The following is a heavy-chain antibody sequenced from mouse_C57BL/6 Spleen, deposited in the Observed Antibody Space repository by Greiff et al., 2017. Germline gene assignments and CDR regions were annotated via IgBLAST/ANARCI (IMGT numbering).Heavy chain of an antibody. J-gene: IGHJ3*01. D-gene: IGHD2-2*01. Sequence: EVQLVESGGGLVKPGGSLKLSCAASGFTFSSYTMSWVRQTPEKRLEWVATISGGGGNTYYPGSVKGRFTISRDNAKNTLYLQMSSLRSEDTALYYCAKSTMVTKAWFAYWGQGTLVTVSA. CDR1: GFTFSSYT. CDR3: AKSTMVTKAWFAY. V-gene: IGHV5-9*01. CDR2: ISGGGGNT.